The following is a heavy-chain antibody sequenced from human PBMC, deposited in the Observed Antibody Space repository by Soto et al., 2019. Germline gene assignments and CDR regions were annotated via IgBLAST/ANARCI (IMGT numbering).Heavy chain of an antibody. CDR2: ISAYNGNT. V-gene: IGHV1-18*01. CDR1: GCTFTSYG. D-gene: IGHD3-22*01. Sequence: ASVKVSCKASGCTFTSYGISWVRQAPGQGLEWMGWISAYNGNTNYAQKLQGRVTMTTDTSTSTAYMKLRSLRSDDTAVYYCARDQIWRYYYDSSGYYSFDYWGQGTLVTVSS. CDR3: ARDQIWRYYYDSSGYYSFDY. J-gene: IGHJ4*02.